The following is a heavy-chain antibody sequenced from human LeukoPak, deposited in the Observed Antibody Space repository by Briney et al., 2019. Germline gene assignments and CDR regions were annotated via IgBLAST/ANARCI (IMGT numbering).Heavy chain of an antibody. V-gene: IGHV3-23*01. CDR1: GFTFSSYS. CDR3: AKGRLLWFGELSHFDY. Sequence: VGSLRISCAASGFTFSSYSMSWFRQDPGKGPERLSYISGIGGSTYYADSVKGRFNISRDNSKNTLYLQMNSLRAEDTAVYYCAKGRLLWFGELSHFDYWGQGTLVTVSS. D-gene: IGHD3-10*01. CDR2: ISGIGGST. J-gene: IGHJ4*02.